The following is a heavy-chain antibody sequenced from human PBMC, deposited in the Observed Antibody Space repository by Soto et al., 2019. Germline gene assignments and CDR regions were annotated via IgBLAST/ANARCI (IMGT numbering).Heavy chain of an antibody. CDR3: ARVTGGWAGWFDP. CDR2: IYYSGST. CDR1: GGSISSGDYY. Sequence: QVQLQESGPGLVKPSQTLSLTCTVSGGSISSGDYYWTWIRQPPGKGLEWIGNIYYSGSTYYNPSLKSRVTMSVDTSKNQFSLKVNFVTAADMAVYYCARVTGGWAGWFDPWGQGTLVTVSS. D-gene: IGHD6-19*01. J-gene: IGHJ5*02. V-gene: IGHV4-30-4*01.